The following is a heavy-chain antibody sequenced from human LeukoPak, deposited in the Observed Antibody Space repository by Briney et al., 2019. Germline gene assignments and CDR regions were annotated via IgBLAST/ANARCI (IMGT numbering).Heavy chain of an antibody. CDR2: IYYSGST. D-gene: IGHD6-13*01. CDR1: GGSISSGDYY. J-gene: IGHJ4*02. V-gene: IGHV4-30-4*01. CDR3: AREGIIAAAGSALDY. Sequence: SETLSLTCTVSGGSISSGDYYWSWIRQPPGKGLEWIGYIYYSGSTYYNPSLKSRVTISVDTSKNQFSLKLSSVTAADTAVYYCAREGIIAAAGSALDYWGQGNLVTVSS.